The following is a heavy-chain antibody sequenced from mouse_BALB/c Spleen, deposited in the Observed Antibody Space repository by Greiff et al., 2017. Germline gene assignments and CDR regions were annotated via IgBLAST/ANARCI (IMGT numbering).Heavy chain of an antibody. Sequence: EVKVVESGGGLVQPGGSRKLSCAASGFTFSDYGMAWVRQAPGKGPEWVAFISNLAYSIYYADTVTGRFTISRENAKNTLYLEMSSLRSEDTAMYYCARDREGWYFDVWGAGTTVTVSS. CDR3: ARDREGWYFDV. CDR1: GFTFSDYG. CDR2: ISNLAYSI. V-gene: IGHV5-15*02. D-gene: IGHD3-1*01. J-gene: IGHJ1*01.